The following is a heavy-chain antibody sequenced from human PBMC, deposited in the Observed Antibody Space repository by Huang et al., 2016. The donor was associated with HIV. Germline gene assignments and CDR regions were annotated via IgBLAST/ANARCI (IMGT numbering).Heavy chain of an antibody. D-gene: IGHD6-19*01. V-gene: IGHV1-18*04. CDR2: IRLDVGEK. Sequence: QVRLVQSGAEVKKPGASLKVSCKADGDTFLRYDISWVRQVPGQGLEWGGRIRLDVGEKRYAKRFQVRLTMTRETTTSRACMELRSRGAEDTAVYYCARDREFSSGWGWAGYYLDYWGQGTPVLVSS. J-gene: IGHJ4*02. CDR3: ARDREFSSGWGWAGYYLDY. CDR1: GDTFLRYD.